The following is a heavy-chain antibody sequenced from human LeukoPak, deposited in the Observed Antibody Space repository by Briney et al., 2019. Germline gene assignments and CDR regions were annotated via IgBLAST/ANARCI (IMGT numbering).Heavy chain of an antibody. CDR3: AKGQDSSGYLDY. Sequence: SGGSLRLSCAASGYTFRRYGMHWVRQAPGKGLEWVAVIWYDGSNKYYADSVKGRFTISRDNSKNTLYLQMNRLRGEYTAVYYFAKGQDSSGYLDYWGQGTLVTVSS. D-gene: IGHD3-22*01. CDR1: GYTFRRYG. V-gene: IGHV3-33*06. CDR2: IWYDGSNK. J-gene: IGHJ4*02.